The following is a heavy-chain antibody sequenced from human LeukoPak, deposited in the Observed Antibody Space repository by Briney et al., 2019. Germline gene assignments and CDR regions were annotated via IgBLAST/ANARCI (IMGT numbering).Heavy chain of an antibody. CDR2: INPNSGGT. D-gene: IGHD3-22*01. J-gene: IGHJ4*02. Sequence: ASVKVSCEASGYTLTDYYMHWVRQAPGQGLEWMGRINPNSGGTNYAQKFQGRVTMTRDTSISTVYMELSRLRSDDTAVYYCARVGYYESSGYEYWGQGTLVTVSS. CDR1: GYTLTDYY. CDR3: ARVGYYESSGYEY. V-gene: IGHV1-2*06.